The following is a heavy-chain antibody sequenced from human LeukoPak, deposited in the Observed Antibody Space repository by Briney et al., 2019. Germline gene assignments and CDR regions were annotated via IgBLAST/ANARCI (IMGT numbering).Heavy chain of an antibody. CDR2: IYYSGST. CDR3: ARAPAYYYYYYMDV. CDR1: GGSISSSSYY. J-gene: IGHJ6*03. V-gene: IGHV4-39*07. D-gene: IGHD2-2*01. Sequence: SETLSLTCTVSGGSISSSSYYWGWIRQPPGKGLEWIGSIYYSGSTYYNPSLKSRVTISVDTSKNQFSLKLSSVTAADTAVYYCARAPAYYYYYYMDVWGKGTTVTVSS.